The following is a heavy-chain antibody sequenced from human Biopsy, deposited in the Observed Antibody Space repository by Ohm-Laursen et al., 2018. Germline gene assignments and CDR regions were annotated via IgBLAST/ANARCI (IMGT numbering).Heavy chain of an antibody. J-gene: IGHJ4*02. CDR2: IYYSGNT. D-gene: IGHD3-3*01. V-gene: IGHV4-39*01. CDR1: GGSISDSTYH. CDR3: ARQVDFWSGYVDY. Sequence: SDTLSLTCTVSGGSISDSTYHWGWIRQSPGKGLEWIGNIYYSGNTDYSPSLKSRLTISVITSNNQFSLKLRSVTAADTAVYYCARQVDFWSGYVDYWGQGTLVAVSS.